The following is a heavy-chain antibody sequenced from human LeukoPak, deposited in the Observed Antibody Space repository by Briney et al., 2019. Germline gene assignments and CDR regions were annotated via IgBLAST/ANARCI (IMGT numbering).Heavy chain of an antibody. CDR3: AREVDTAMVGSYYFDY. J-gene: IGHJ4*02. D-gene: IGHD5-18*01. CDR2: IYYSGST. V-gene: IGHV4-61*01. Sequence: SQTLSLTCTVSGGSISSGSYYWSWIRQPPRKGLEWIGYIYYSGSTNYNPSLKSRVTISVDTSKNQFSLKLSSVTAADTAVYYCAREVDTAMVGSYYFDYWGQGTLVTVSS. CDR1: GGSISSGSYY.